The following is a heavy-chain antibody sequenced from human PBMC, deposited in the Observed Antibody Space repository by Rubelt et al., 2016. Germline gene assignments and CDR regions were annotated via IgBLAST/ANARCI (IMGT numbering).Heavy chain of an antibody. CDR2: INHSGST. V-gene: IGHV4-34*02. CDR3: ARGIRGITRKHDY. CDR1: GGSFSGYC. D-gene: IGHD3-10*01. Sequence: QVQLQQWGAGLFKPSETLSLTCAVYGGSFSGYCWNWIRQPPGKGLEWIGEINHSGSTNYNPSLKSRVTISVDTSKNQFSLKLSSVTAADTAVYYCARGIRGITRKHDYWGQGTLVTVSS. J-gene: IGHJ4*02.